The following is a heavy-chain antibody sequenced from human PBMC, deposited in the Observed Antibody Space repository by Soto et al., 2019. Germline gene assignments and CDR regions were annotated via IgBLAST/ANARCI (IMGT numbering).Heavy chain of an antibody. CDR1: GGSISSYY. CDR3: AREGSYSAYNFAHGIQLWSFDF. D-gene: IGHD5-12*01. J-gene: IGHJ4*02. Sequence: PSETLSLTCTVSGGSISSYYWSWIRQSPGKGLQWIGNVSDSGSTNYNPSLKSRVTISVDTSKNHFSLNLSSVTAADMAVYYCAREGSYSAYNFAHGIQLWSFDFWGQGALVTVSS. CDR2: VSDSGST. V-gene: IGHV4-59*12.